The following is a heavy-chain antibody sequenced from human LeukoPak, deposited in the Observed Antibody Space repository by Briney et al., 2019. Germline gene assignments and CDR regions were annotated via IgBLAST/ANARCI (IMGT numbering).Heavy chain of an antibody. Sequence: SETLSLTCTVSGGSISSGGYYWSWIRQHPGKGLEWIGYIYYSGSTYYNPSLKSRVTISVDTSKNQFSLKLSSVTAADTAVYYCARFSRELRTLDYWGQGTLVTVSS. CDR2: IYYSGST. CDR3: ARFSRELRTLDY. V-gene: IGHV4-31*03. CDR1: GGSISSGGYY. J-gene: IGHJ4*02. D-gene: IGHD1-26*01.